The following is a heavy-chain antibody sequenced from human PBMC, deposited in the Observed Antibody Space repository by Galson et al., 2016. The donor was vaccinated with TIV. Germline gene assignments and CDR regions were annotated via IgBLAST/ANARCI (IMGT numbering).Heavy chain of an antibody. J-gene: IGHJ4*02. Sequence: SLRLSCAASGFTFRPFAMSWVRQAPGKGLEWVSTITGSGGATFYADSVKGRFTVSRDNSKDTLYLLLNSLRAEDTAVYYCARRRYSGTYLEDDWGQGTLVTVSS. CDR1: GFTFRPFA. CDR3: ARRRYSGTYLEDD. CDR2: ITGSGGAT. V-gene: IGHV3-23*01. D-gene: IGHD1-26*01.